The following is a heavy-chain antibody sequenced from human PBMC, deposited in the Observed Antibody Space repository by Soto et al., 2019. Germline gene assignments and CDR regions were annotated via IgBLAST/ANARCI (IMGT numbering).Heavy chain of an antibody. CDR1: GFTLSTSGVG. CDR3: TLTARFGESTD. J-gene: IGHJ4*02. V-gene: IGHV2-5*02. CDR2: IYWDDDK. Sequence: QITLKESGPTLVKPTQTLTLTCTFSGFTLSTSGVGVGWIRQPPGKALEWLALIYWDDDKRYSPSLKSRLTITKDTSKNQVVLTVTNMDPVDTATYYCTLTARFGESTDWGQGTLVTVSS. D-gene: IGHD3-10*01.